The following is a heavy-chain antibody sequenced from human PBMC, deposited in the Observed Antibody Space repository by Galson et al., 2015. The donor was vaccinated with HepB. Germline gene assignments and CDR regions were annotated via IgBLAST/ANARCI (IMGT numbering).Heavy chain of an antibody. CDR3: ARDQSTSAAAGTGDY. V-gene: IGHV1-18*01. D-gene: IGHD6-13*01. Sequence: SVKVSCKASGYTFTSYGISWVRQAPGQGLEWMGWISAYNGNTNYAQKLQGRVTMTTDTSTSTAYMELRSLRSDDTAVYYCARDQSTSAAAGTGDYWGQGTLVTVSS. J-gene: IGHJ4*02. CDR1: GYTFTSYG. CDR2: ISAYNGNT.